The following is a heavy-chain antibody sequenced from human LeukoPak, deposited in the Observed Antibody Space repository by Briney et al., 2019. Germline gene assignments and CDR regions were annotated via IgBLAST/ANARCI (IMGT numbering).Heavy chain of an antibody. J-gene: IGHJ4*02. CDR2: IYYSGST. D-gene: IGHD1-26*01. V-gene: IGHV4-59*08. CDR1: GGSISSYY. CDR3: ARYGELLDY. Sequence: PSETLSLTCTVSGGSISSYYWSWIRQPPGKGLEWIGYIYYSGSTNYNPSLKSRVTISVDTSKNQFSLKLSSVTAADTAVYYCARYGELLDYWGQGTLVTVSS.